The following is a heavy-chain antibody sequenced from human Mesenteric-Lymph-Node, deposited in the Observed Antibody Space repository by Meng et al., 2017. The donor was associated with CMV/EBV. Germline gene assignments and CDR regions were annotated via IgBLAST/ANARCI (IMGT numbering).Heavy chain of an antibody. D-gene: IGHD6-19*01. CDR1: FTLNSYA. CDR2: ISYDGKNK. J-gene: IGHJ2*01. Sequence: FTLNSYAMHWVRQAPGKGMEWVAVISYDGKNKYHADSVKGRFTISRDNSKSTLYLQMNSLRTEDTAVYYCARVRRSGSGWVYWYFDLWGRGTLVTVSS. CDR3: ARVRRSGSGWVYWYFDL. V-gene: IGHV3-30*04.